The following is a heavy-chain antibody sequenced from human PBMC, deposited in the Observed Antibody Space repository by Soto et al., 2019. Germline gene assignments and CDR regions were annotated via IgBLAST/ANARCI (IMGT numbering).Heavy chain of an antibody. CDR1: GYTFTSYG. D-gene: IGHD3-10*01. CDR3: ASTMVRGVKLPYYYYAMDV. Sequence: ASVKVSCKASGYTFTSYGISWVRQAPGQGLEWMGWISAYNGNTNYAQKLQGRVTMTTDTSTSTAYMELRSLRSDDTAVYYCASTMVRGVKLPYYYYAMDVWGQGTTVTVSS. J-gene: IGHJ6*02. CDR2: ISAYNGNT. V-gene: IGHV1-18*01.